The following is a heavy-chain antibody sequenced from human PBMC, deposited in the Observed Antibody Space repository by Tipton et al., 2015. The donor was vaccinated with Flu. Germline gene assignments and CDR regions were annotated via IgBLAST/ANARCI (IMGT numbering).Heavy chain of an antibody. Sequence: SLRLSCATSGFSFADYAMHWVRQSPGAAPEWVSSISWSGEYTDYAKSVKGRFTISRDNDHKSLHLQLSSLRPEDTAMYYCVKSRLGYFRDSSPLGNDAFDIWGQGTVVTVSS. CDR1: GFSFADYA. V-gene: IGHV3-9*01. D-gene: IGHD3-16*01. CDR2: ISWSGEYT. CDR3: VKSRLGYFRDSSPLGNDAFDI. J-gene: IGHJ3*02.